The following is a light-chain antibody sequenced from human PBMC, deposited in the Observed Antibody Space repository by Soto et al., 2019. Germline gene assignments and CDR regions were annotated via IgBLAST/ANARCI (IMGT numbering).Light chain of an antibody. CDR1: QSISSH. CDR3: QHSNSGPLT. Sequence: DIQMTQSPSSLSASVGDRVTITCRASQSISSHLNWYQQKPGKSPKLLICAASTLLSGVPARFSGSGSGTDFTLTISSLQPEDFATYSCQHSNSGPLTFGGGNKVEIK. V-gene: IGKV1-39*01. CDR2: AAS. J-gene: IGKJ4*01.